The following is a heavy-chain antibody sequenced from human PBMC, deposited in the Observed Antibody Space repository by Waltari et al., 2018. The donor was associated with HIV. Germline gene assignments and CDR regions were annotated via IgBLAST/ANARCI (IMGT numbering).Heavy chain of an antibody. V-gene: IGHV3-30*04. CDR3: ARCVGGFRGGDY. Sequence: QVPLVESGGGVVQPGRSLRLSCAASGFTFRNYAIHWVRQAPGKGLEGVAVISFDGRNKYYADSVKGRFSISRDNSKNTLYLQMNSLRPEDTAVYYCARCVGGFRGGDYWGQGSLVTVSS. CDR2: ISFDGRNK. J-gene: IGHJ4*02. CDR1: GFTFRNYA. D-gene: IGHD3-10*01.